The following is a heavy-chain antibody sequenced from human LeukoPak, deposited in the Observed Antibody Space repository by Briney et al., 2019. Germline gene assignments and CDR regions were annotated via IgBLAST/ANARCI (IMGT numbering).Heavy chain of an antibody. CDR1: GGSISRYH. CDR2: IYTSGST. V-gene: IGHV4-4*07. J-gene: IGHJ4*02. D-gene: IGHD1-26*01. Sequence: SETLSLTCTVSGGSISRYHWSWIRQPAGKGLEWIGRIYTSGSTNYNPSLKSRVTMSADTSKNQFSLRLNSVTAADTAVYYCARDSGSYFDYWGQGTLVTVSS. CDR3: ARDSGSYFDY.